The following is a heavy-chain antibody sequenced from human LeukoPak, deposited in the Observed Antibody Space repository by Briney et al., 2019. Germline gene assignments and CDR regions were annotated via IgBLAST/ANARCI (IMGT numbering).Heavy chain of an antibody. CDR3: AKWPDYGSGSSLDY. J-gene: IGHJ4*02. V-gene: IGHV3-23*01. D-gene: IGHD3-10*01. CDR2: MGGTDGVA. Sequence: PGGSLRLSCAASGFTFSTYAMSWVRQAPGKGLEWASGMGGTDGVAYYADSVKGRFTISRDNSKNTLYLQMSSLRAEDTAVYYCAKWPDYGSGSSLDYWGQGTLVTVSS. CDR1: GFTFSTYA.